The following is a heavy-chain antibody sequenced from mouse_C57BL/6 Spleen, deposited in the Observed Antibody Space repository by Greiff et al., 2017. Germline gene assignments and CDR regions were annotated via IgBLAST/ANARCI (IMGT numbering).Heavy chain of an antibody. D-gene: IGHD2-4*01. CDR2: ISDGGSYT. Sequence: EVKLVESGGGLVKPGGSLKLSCAASGFTFSSYAMSWVRQTPEKRLEWVATISDGGSYTYYPDNVKGRFTISRDNAKNNLYLQMSHLKSEDTAMYYCARDNYDCLDYWGQGTTLTVSS. V-gene: IGHV5-4*01. CDR3: ARDNYDCLDY. J-gene: IGHJ2*01. CDR1: GFTFSSYA.